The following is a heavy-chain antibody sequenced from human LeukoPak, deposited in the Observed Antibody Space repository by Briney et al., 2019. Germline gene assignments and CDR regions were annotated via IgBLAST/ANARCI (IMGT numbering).Heavy chain of an antibody. Sequence: SETLSLTCSVSGGSISSYYWSWIRQPPGKGLEWIGYIYYSGSTDSNPSLRGRVTISLDTSKSQFSLKLSSVTAADTAVYYCVRHEPGWRSAFDIWGQGTMVTVSS. D-gene: IGHD1-14*01. V-gene: IGHV4-59*08. CDR1: GGSISSYY. J-gene: IGHJ3*02. CDR2: IYYSGST. CDR3: VRHEPGWRSAFDI.